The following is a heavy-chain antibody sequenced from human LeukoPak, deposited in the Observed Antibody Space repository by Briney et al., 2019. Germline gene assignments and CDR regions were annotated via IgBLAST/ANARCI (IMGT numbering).Heavy chain of an antibody. CDR2: IYYSGST. J-gene: IGHJ4*02. D-gene: IGHD3-10*01. CDR3: ARGLVRGDYFDY. Sequence: SETLSLTCTVSGGSISSGDYYWSWIRQPPGTGLEWIGYIYYSGSTYYNPSLKGRVTISVDTSKNQFSLKLSSVTAADTAVYYCARGLVRGDYFDYWGQGTLVTVSS. CDR1: GGSISSGDYY. V-gene: IGHV4-30-4*01.